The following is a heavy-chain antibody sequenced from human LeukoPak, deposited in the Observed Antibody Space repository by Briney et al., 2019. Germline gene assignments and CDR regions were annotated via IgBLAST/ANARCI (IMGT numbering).Heavy chain of an antibody. D-gene: IGHD2-15*01. CDR1: GYSISSGYY. J-gene: IGHJ6*02. CDR2: IYHSGST. V-gene: IGHV4-38-2*02. Sequence: SETLSLTCTVSGYSISSGYYWGWIRQPPGRGREWIGSIYHSGSTYYNPSLKSRVTISVDTSKNQFSLKLSSVTAADTAVYYCARVPGYCSGGSCSPGGPGEYYYYGMDVWGQGTTVTVSS. CDR3: ARVPGYCSGGSCSPGGPGEYYYYGMDV.